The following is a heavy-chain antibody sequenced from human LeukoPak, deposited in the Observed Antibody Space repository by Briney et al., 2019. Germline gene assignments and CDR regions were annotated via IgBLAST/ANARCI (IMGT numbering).Heavy chain of an antibody. CDR2: IYHSGST. Sequence: PSETLSLTCSVSGYAISSGYFWGWIRQPPGKGLEWIGTIYHSGSTYYNPSLKSRVTISVDTSKNQFSLKLSSVTAADTAVYYCARRAIRVRGFDPWGQGTLVTVSS. CDR1: GYAISSGYF. CDR3: ARRAIRVRGFDP. J-gene: IGHJ5*02. V-gene: IGHV4-38-2*02. D-gene: IGHD2-2*01.